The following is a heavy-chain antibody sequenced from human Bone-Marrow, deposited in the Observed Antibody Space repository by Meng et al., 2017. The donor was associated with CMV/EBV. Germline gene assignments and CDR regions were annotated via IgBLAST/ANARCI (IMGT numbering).Heavy chain of an antibody. CDR1: GGTFSSYA. CDR2: IIPIFGTA. V-gene: IGHV1-69*06. Sequence: SVKVSCKASGGTFSSYAISWVRQAPGQGLEWMGGIIPIFGTANYAQKFQGRVTITADKSTSTAYMELSSLRSEDTAVYYCARDTVVVPAAIRYYYYGMDVWGQGTTVTVS. J-gene: IGHJ6*02. CDR3: ARDTVVVPAAIRYYYYGMDV. D-gene: IGHD2-2*02.